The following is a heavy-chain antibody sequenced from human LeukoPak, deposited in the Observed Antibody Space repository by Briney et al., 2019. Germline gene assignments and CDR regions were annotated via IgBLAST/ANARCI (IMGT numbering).Heavy chain of an antibody. CDR2: SNPKSGGT. D-gene: IGHD3-22*01. CDR1: GYTFTDYY. J-gene: IGHJ4*02. CDR3: ARDFDTSGYYAGQ. V-gene: IGHV1-2*02. Sequence: ASVKVSCKASGYTFTDYYVHWVRQVPGQGFEWTGWSNPKSGGTNYAQRFQGRVTMTRDTSISTVYMELRRLRVDDTAVYYCARDFDTSGYYAGQWGQGTLVTVSS.